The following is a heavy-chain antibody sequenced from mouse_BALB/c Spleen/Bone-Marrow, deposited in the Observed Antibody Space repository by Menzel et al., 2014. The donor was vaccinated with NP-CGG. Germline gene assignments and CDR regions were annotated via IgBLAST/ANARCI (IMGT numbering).Heavy chain of an antibody. Sequence: EVKVVESGGGLVKPGGSLKLSCAASGFAFSGNDMSWVRQTPEKRLEWVAYISSGGGSTYYPDTVKGRFTISRDNAKNTLYLQMNSLKSEDTAMYYCARRRGYAYAMDYWGQGTSVTVSS. CDR2: ISSGGGST. CDR3: ARRRGYAYAMDY. J-gene: IGHJ4*01. CDR1: GFAFSGND. V-gene: IGHV5-12-1*01. D-gene: IGHD2-2*01.